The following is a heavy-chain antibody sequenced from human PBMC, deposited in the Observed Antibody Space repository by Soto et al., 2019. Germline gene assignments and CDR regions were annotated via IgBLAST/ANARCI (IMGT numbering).Heavy chain of an antibody. D-gene: IGHD5-12*01. Sequence: GGSLRLSCAASGFTFSSYSMNWVRQAPGKGLEWVSSISSSSSYVYYADSVKGRFTISRDNAKNSLYLQMNSLRAEDTAVYYCAPSSVATGDAFDIWGQGTMVTVSS. CDR2: ISSSSSYV. V-gene: IGHV3-21*01. CDR1: GFTFSSYS. CDR3: APSSVATGDAFDI. J-gene: IGHJ3*02.